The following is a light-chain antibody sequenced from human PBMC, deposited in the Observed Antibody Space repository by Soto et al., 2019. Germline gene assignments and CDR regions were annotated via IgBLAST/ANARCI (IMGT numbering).Light chain of an antibody. Sequence: DIQTTQSPSSLSASVGDRVTITCRASQSISNYLNWYQQKPGKAPKLLIYGASSLQSGVPSRFTGGGSGTDFTLTISSLQPEDFAAYYCQQSYRAPLTFGPGTKVDIK. CDR3: QQSYRAPLT. J-gene: IGKJ3*01. V-gene: IGKV1-39*01. CDR2: GAS. CDR1: QSISNY.